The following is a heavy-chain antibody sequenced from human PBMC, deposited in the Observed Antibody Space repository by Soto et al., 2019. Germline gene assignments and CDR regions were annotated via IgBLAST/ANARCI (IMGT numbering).Heavy chain of an antibody. D-gene: IGHD6-13*01. Sequence: SQTLSLTCAISGDSVASNSAAWNCIRQSPSRGLEWLGRTYYRSKWYNDYAVSVRSRITINPDTSKNQFSLQLNSVTPEDTAVYYCARDGVSSSWTRMDVWGQGTTVTVSS. CDR1: GDSVASNSAA. J-gene: IGHJ6*02. CDR2: TYYRSKWYN. CDR3: ARDGVSSSWTRMDV. V-gene: IGHV6-1*01.